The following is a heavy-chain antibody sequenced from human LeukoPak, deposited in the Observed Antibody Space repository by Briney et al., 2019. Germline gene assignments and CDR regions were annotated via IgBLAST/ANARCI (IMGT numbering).Heavy chain of an antibody. J-gene: IGHJ4*02. CDR2: IYYSGST. CDR3: ARVPTTYYDILTGYYNRRYYFDY. D-gene: IGHD3-9*01. CDR1: GGSISSSSYY. V-gene: IGHV4-39*07. Sequence: SETLSLTCTVSGGSISSSSYYWGWIRQPPGKGLEWIGSIYYSGSTYYNPSLKSRVTISVDTSKNQFSLKLSSVTAADTAVYYCARVPTTYYDILTGYYNRRYYFDYWGQGTLVTVSS.